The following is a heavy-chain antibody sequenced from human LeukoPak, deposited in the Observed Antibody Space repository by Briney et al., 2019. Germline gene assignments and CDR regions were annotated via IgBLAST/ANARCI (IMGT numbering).Heavy chain of an antibody. CDR2: IKQDGSEK. J-gene: IGHJ4*02. CDR3: ARSGTTRGHLDY. D-gene: IGHD4-17*01. CDR1: GFTFSSYW. Sequence: GGSLRLSCAASGFTFSSYWTSWVRQAPGKGLEWVANIKQDGSEKYYVDSVKGRFTISRDNAKNSLYLQMNSLRAEDTALYYCARSGTTRGHLDYWGQGTLVTVSS. V-gene: IGHV3-7*01.